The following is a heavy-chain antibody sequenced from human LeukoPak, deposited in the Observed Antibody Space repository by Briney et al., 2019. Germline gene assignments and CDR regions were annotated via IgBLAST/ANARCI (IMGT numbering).Heavy chain of an antibody. CDR2: INHSGST. J-gene: IGHJ4*02. Sequence: PSETLSLTCAVYGGSFSGYYWSWIRQPPGKGLEWIGEINHSGSTNYNPSLKSRVTISVDTSKNQFSLKLSSVTAADTAVYYCARRAGYCSSTSCYTGTKRGGKIDYWGQGTLVTVSS. D-gene: IGHD2-2*02. V-gene: IGHV4-34*01. CDR1: GGSFSGYY. CDR3: ARRAGYCSSTSCYTGTKRGGKIDY.